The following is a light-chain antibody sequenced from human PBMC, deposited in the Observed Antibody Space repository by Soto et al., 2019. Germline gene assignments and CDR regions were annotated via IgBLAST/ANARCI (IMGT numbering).Light chain of an antibody. CDR2: DVS. CDR3: SSYTTSSPHVV. CDR1: RSDVGGYNY. J-gene: IGLJ2*01. Sequence: QSVLTQPAFVSGSPGQSIIISCTGTRSDVGGYNYVSWYQQHPGKAPKLMIYDVSNRPSGVSNRFSGSKSGNTASLTISGLQAEDEADYYCSSYTTSSPHVVFGGGTQLTVL. V-gene: IGLV2-14*01.